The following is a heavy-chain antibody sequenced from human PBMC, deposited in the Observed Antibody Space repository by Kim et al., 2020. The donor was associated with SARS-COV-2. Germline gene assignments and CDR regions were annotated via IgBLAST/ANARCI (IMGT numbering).Heavy chain of an antibody. D-gene: IGHD6-13*01. CDR1: GFTFSSYS. J-gene: IGHJ4*02. V-gene: IGHV3-21*01. CDR3: ARDHSSSWYLKSDY. CDR2: ISSSSSYI. Sequence: GGSLRLSCAASGFTFSSYSMNWVRQAPGKGLEWVSSISSSSSYIYYADSVKGRFTISRDNAKNSLYLQMNSLRAEDTAVYYCARDHSSSWYLKSDYWGQGTLVTVSS.